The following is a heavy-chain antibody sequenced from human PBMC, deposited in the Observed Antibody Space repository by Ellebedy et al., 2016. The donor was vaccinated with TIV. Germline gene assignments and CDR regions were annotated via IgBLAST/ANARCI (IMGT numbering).Heavy chain of an antibody. V-gene: IGHV3-13*01. Sequence: GESLKISXAASGFTFSIYDMHWVRQATGKRPEWVSAIGTAGDTFYPDSVRGRFTISRDNAKNSLYLQMNSLRDDDTAVYYCARGKDYAFDIWGQGTMVTVSS. CDR2: IGTAGDT. CDR1: GFTFSIYD. D-gene: IGHD3-16*01. J-gene: IGHJ3*02. CDR3: ARGKDYAFDI.